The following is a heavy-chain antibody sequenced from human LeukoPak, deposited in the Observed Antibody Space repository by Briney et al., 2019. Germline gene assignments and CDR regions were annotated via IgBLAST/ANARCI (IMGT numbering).Heavy chain of an antibody. CDR3: ARGGSSPSY. J-gene: IGHJ4*02. D-gene: IGHD2-2*01. CDR1: GFTFSSYW. CDR2: IKHDGSEK. Sequence: GGSLRLSCVASGFTFSSYWMSWVRQAPGKGLEWVANIKHDGSEKYYVDSVKGRFTISRDNAKNSLYLQMNSLRAEGTAVYYCARGGSSPSYWGQGTLVTVSS. V-gene: IGHV3-7*01.